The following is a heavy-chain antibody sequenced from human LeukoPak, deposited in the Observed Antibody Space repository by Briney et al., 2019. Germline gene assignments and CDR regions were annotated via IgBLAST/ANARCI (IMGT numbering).Heavy chain of an antibody. V-gene: IGHV1-8*01. Sequence: ASVKVSCKASGYTFTSYDINWVRQATGQGLEWMGWMNPNSGNTGYAQKFQGRVTMTRNTSISTAYMELSSLRSEDTAVYYCARLYGDYWCFDLWGRGTLVTVSS. CDR1: GYTFTSYD. CDR2: MNPNSGNT. CDR3: ARLYGDYWCFDL. J-gene: IGHJ2*01. D-gene: IGHD4-17*01.